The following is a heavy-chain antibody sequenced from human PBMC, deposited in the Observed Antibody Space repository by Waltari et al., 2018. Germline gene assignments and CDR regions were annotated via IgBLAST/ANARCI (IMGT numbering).Heavy chain of an antibody. CDR3: ASSLRVINYYYYMDV. CDR2: IIPILGIG. J-gene: IGHJ6*03. CDR1: GGTFSSYA. V-gene: IGHV1-69*04. D-gene: IGHD4-4*01. Sequence: QVQLVQSGAEVKKPGSSVKVSCKASGGTFSSYAISWVRQAPGQGLEWMGGIIPILGIGNYAQKFQGRVTSTADESTSTAYIELSSLRSEDTAVYYCASSLRVINYYYYMDVWGKGTTVTVSS.